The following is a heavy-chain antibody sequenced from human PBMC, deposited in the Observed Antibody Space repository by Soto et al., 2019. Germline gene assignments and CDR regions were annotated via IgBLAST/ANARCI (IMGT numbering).Heavy chain of an antibody. J-gene: IGHJ5*02. CDR1: GFTFSGSA. CDR2: IRSKANSYAT. CDR3: TRHRGYSGYDRDINWFDP. V-gene: IGHV3-73*01. D-gene: IGHD5-12*01. Sequence: GGSLRLSCAASGFTFSGSAMHWVRQASGKGLEWVGRIRSKANSYATAYAASVKGRFTISRDDSKNTAYLQMNSLKTEDTAVYYCTRHRGYSGYDRDINWFDPWGQGTLVTVSS.